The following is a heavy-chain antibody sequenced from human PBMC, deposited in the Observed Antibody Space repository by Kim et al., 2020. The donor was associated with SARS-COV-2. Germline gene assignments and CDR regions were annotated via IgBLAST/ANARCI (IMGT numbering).Heavy chain of an antibody. D-gene: IGHD6-6*01. CDR3: ARDTYSSSSYYWFDP. Sequence: PSLTSRVTMSVDTSKNQFSLKLSSVTAADTAMYYCARDTYSSSSYYWFDPWGQGTLVTVSS. J-gene: IGHJ5*02. V-gene: IGHV4-4*07.